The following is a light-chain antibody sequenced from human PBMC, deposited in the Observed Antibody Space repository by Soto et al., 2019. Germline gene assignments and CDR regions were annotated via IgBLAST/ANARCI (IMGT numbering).Light chain of an antibody. Sequence: DVRMTQSPSSLSASVGDRVTITCRASQSIGSSLNWYQQKPGKAPKVLIYAASSLQSGVPSRFIGSGSGTDFTLTISSLQPEDFASYYCQQSHDTPRTFGQGTKLEIK. CDR1: QSIGSS. J-gene: IGKJ2*01. CDR2: AAS. V-gene: IGKV1-39*01. CDR3: QQSHDTPRT.